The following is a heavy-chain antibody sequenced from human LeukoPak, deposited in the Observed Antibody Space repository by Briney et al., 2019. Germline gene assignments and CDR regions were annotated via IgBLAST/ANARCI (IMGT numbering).Heavy chain of an antibody. CDR3: ARKIWFGESGWFDP. D-gene: IGHD3-10*01. CDR1: GFTVSSNY. Sequence: GGSLRLSCAASGFTVSSNYMSWVRQAPGKRLEWVSVIYSGGSTYYADSVKGRFTISRDNSKNTLYLQMNSLRAEDTAVYYCARKIWFGESGWFDPWGQGTLVTVSS. CDR2: IYSGGST. V-gene: IGHV3-66*01. J-gene: IGHJ5*02.